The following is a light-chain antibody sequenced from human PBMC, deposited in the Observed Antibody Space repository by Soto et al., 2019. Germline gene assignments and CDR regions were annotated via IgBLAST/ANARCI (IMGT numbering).Light chain of an antibody. Sequence: QAVVTQGPSLTVSPGGTVTLTCGSSTGAVTSGHYPYWFQQRPGQAPRTLISDTSNRHSWTPARFSGSLLGGKAALTLSGAQPEDEADYYCLLSFSGVEVFGGGTKLTVL. CDR3: LLSFSGVEV. CDR2: DTS. J-gene: IGLJ2*01. V-gene: IGLV7-46*01. CDR1: TGAVTSGHY.